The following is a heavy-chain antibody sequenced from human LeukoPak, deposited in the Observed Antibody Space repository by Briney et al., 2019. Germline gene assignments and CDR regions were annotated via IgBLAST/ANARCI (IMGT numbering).Heavy chain of an antibody. CDR2: IIPIFGTA. V-gene: IGHV1-69*05. Sequence: SVKVSCKASGGTFSSYAISWVRQAPGQGLEWMGGIIPIFGTANYAQEFQGRVTITTDESTSTAYMELSSLRSEDTAVYYCARANYGFWSGAKGNNWFDPWGQGTLVTVSS. D-gene: IGHD3-3*01. CDR3: ARANYGFWSGAKGNNWFDP. CDR1: GGTFSSYA. J-gene: IGHJ5*02.